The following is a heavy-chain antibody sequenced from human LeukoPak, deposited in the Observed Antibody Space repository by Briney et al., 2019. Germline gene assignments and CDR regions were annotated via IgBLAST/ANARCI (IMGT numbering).Heavy chain of an antibody. CDR1: GFTFSSYS. CDR2: ISSSSSTI. V-gene: IGHV3-48*01. D-gene: IGHD3-10*01. Sequence: GGSLRLSCAASGFTFSSYSMNWVRQAPGKGLEWVSYISSSSSTIYYADSVKGRFTISRDNAKNSLYLQMNSLRAEDTAVYYCAKGLVRFGEDYWGQGTLVTVSS. J-gene: IGHJ4*02. CDR3: AKGLVRFGEDY.